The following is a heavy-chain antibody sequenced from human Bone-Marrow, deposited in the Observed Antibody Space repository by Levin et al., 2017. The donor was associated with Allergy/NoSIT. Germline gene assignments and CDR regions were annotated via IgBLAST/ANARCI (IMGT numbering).Heavy chain of an antibody. V-gene: IGHV3-11*01. J-gene: IGHJ4*02. CDR1: GFSFSASY. CDR3: TKEDWWRFDY. D-gene: IGHD2-8*02. Sequence: LSLTCAVSGFSFSASYMSWVRQAPGKGLEWISKISKSGSDCTYADSVKGRFTISRDNAKNSLYLEMNSLRVEDTAIYYCTKEDWWRFDYWGQGALVTVSS. CDR2: ISKSGSDC.